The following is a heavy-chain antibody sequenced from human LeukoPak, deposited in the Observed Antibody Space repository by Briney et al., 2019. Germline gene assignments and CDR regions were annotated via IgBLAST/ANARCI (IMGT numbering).Heavy chain of an antibody. D-gene: IGHD3-9*01. CDR1: GYTFINYG. CDR2: ISAYNGNT. Sequence: GASVKVSCKASGYTFINYGISWLRQAPGQGIEWMGWISAYNGNTQFAQKFQGRVTMTTETFTNTAYMELRVLRSDDTAVYYCARADYDLLAGYYRDFADYWGQGTLVTVSS. J-gene: IGHJ4*02. CDR3: ARADYDLLAGYYRDFADY. V-gene: IGHV1-18*01.